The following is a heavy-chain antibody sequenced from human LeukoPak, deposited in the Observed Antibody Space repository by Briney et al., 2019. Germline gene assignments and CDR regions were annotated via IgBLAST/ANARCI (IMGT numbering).Heavy chain of an antibody. J-gene: IGHJ4*02. Sequence: PSETLSLTCTVSGGSISSYYWSWIRQPPGKGLEWIGYIYYSGSTNYNPSLRSRVTISVDMSKNQFSLKLSSVTAADTAVYYCARLRGEYDYWGRGTLVTVSS. CDR2: IYYSGST. CDR3: ARLRGEYDY. D-gene: IGHD3-10*01. V-gene: IGHV4-59*01. CDR1: GGSISSYY.